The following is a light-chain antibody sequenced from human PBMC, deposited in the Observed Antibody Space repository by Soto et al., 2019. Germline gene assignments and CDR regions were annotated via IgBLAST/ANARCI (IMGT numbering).Light chain of an antibody. CDR2: DNN. J-gene: IGLJ2*01. Sequence: QSVLTQPPSVSAAPGQKVTISCSGSSSNIGNNYVSWYQQLPGTAPKLLIYDNNKRPSGIPDRFSGSKSGTSATLGITGLQTGDEADYYCGTWDSSLSAYVVFGGGTKFTVL. CDR3: GTWDSSLSAYVV. V-gene: IGLV1-51*01. CDR1: SSNIGNNY.